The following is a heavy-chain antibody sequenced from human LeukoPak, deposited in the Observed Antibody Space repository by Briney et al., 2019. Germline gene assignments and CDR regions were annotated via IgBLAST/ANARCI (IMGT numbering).Heavy chain of an antibody. CDR2: IIPSGGIT. CDR1: GYTVISYY. CDR3: ARATETTMVTHFDY. D-gene: IGHD5-18*01. J-gene: IGHJ4*02. V-gene: IGHV1-46*01. Sequence: ASVKVSCKASGYTVISYYMHWLRQAPGQGVEWMGIIIPSGGITSYTQNFQGRLTMTRDTSTSTVYMELSSLRSEDTAVYYCARATETTMVTHFDYWGQGTLVTVSS.